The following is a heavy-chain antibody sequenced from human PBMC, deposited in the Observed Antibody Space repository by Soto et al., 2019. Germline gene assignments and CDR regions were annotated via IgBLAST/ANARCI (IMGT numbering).Heavy chain of an antibody. CDR1: GFVFSNYE. Sequence: GGSLRLSCAASGFVFSNYEMSWVRQAPGKGLEWVAYISGSGSTIFEADSVRGRFTISRDNAKNSLFLQLTSLTAEDTAVYFCARGVWLLAGHDYFDFWGQGTLVTVSS. J-gene: IGHJ4*02. CDR3: ARGVWLLAGHDYFDF. V-gene: IGHV3-48*03. CDR2: ISGSGSTI. D-gene: IGHD2-21*02.